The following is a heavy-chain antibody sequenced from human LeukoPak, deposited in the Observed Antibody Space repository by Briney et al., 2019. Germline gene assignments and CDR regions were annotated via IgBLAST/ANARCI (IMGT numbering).Heavy chain of an antibody. CDR3: AKALYDTSGGGY. J-gene: IGHJ4*02. CDR1: GFTFTSYG. Sequence: PGGSLRLSCAASGFTFTSYGMSWVRQAPGKGLEWVSAISASGGNTHYADSVKGRFTISRDNSKNTVTLQMNSLRVEDTAVYYCAKALYDTSGGGYWGQGTLVTVSS. V-gene: IGHV3-23*01. D-gene: IGHD3-22*01. CDR2: ISASGGNT.